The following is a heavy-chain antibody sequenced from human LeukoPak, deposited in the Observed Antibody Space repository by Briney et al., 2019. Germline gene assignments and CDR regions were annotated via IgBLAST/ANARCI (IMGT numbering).Heavy chain of an antibody. D-gene: IGHD5-12*01. CDR2: INPNSGNT. CDR3: ARGGVATNDAFDI. J-gene: IGHJ3*02. Sequence: ASVKVSCKASGYTFTGYYMHWVRQAPGQGLEWMGWINPNSGNTGYAQKFQGRVTMTRNTSISTAYMELSSLRSEDTAVYYCARGGVATNDAFDIWGQGTMVTVSS. CDR1: GYTFTGYY. V-gene: IGHV1-8*02.